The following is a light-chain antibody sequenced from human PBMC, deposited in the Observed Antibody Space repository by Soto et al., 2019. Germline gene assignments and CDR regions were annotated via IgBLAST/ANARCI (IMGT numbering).Light chain of an antibody. J-gene: IGKJ2*01. CDR1: QSVNSN. CDR3: QQYNNWPYT. CDR2: GAS. Sequence: EIVMTQSPATLSVSPGERATFSCRASQSVNSNLAWYQQKPGQAPRLLIYGASTRATGIPARFSGSGSGTEFTLTISSLQSEDLVVYHCQQYNNWPYTFGQGTKLEIK. V-gene: IGKV3D-15*01.